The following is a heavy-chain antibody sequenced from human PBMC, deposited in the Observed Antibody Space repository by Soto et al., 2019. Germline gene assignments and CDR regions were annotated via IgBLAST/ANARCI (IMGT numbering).Heavy chain of an antibody. CDR3: TTDADRSGGRGGREQWLVTDY. Sequence: EVQLVESGGGLVKPGGSLRLSCAASGLTFSNAWMSWVRQAPGKGLEWVGRIKSKTDGGTTDYAAPVKGRFTISRDDSKNTLYLQMNSLKTEDTAVYYCTTDADRSGGRGGREQWLVTDYWGQGTLVTVSS. D-gene: IGHD6-19*01. CDR2: IKSKTDGGTT. J-gene: IGHJ4*02. CDR1: GLTFSNAW. V-gene: IGHV3-15*01.